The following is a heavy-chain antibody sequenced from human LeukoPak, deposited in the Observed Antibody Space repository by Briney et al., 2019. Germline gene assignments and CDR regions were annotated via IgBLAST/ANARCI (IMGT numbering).Heavy chain of an antibody. Sequence: SETLSLTCTVSGGSISSSSYYWGWVRQPPGKGLEWLGSIYYSGSTYYNPSLKSRVTISVDTSKNQFSLKLSSVTAADTAVYYCASVKTPSYYDFWSGYPPPTYYFDYWGQGTLVTVSS. CDR3: ASVKTPSYYDFWSGYPPPTYYFDY. CDR1: GGSISSSSYY. V-gene: IGHV4-39*01. J-gene: IGHJ4*02. CDR2: IYYSGST. D-gene: IGHD3-3*01.